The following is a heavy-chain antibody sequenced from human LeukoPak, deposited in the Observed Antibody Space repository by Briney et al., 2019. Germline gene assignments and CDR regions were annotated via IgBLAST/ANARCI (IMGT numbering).Heavy chain of an antibody. CDR2: IRSKANSYAT. CDR3: TRPSYDSSVSGVVY. V-gene: IGHV3-73*01. Sequence: PGGSLRLSCATSGFTFSGSAIHWVRQASGKGLEWVGRIRSKANSYATTDVASVRGRFSISRDDSKNTVYLQMYSLKTEDTAVYYCTRPSYDSSVSGVVYWGQGTLVTVSP. D-gene: IGHD3-22*01. CDR1: GFTFSGSA. J-gene: IGHJ4*02.